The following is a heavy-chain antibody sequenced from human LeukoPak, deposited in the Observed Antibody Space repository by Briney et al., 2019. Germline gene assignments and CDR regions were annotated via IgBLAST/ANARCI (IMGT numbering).Heavy chain of an antibody. Sequence: SQTLSLTCAISGDSVSSKSAAWNWVRQSPSRGLEWLGRTFYLSKWYYEYAVSVKSRITINTDSSKNQFSLQLNSVTPEDTAVYYCARGVVATGFDFWAREPRSPSPQ. CDR2: TFYLSKWYY. D-gene: IGHD3-3*01. V-gene: IGHV6-1*01. CDR1: GDSVSSKSAA. J-gene: IGHJ4*02. CDR3: ARGVVATGFDF.